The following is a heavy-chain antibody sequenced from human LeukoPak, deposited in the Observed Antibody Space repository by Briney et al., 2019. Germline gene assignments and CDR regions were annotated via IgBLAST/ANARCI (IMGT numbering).Heavy chain of an antibody. CDR3: ARDVWFGEDRGFDI. D-gene: IGHD3-10*01. J-gene: IGHJ3*02. V-gene: IGHV4-30-4*01. CDR1: GGSISSGDYY. CDR2: IYYSGST. Sequence: SETLSLTCTVSGGSISSGDYYWSWIRQPPGKGLEWIGYIYYSGSTYYNPSLKSRVTISVDTSKNQFSLKLSSVTAADTAVYYCARDVWFGEDRGFDIWGQGTMVTVSS.